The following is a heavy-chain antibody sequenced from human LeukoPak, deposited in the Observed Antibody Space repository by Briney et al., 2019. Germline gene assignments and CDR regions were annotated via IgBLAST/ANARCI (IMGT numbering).Heavy chain of an antibody. CDR1: GYTFTSYG. V-gene: IGHV1-18*01. CDR2: ISAYNGNT. J-gene: IGHJ4*02. D-gene: IGHD2-2*02. CDR3: ARDIEDIVVVPAAIWEGGFDY. Sequence: GASVKVSCKASGYTFTSYGISWVRQAPGQGLEWMGWISAYNGNTNYAQKLQGRVTMTTDTSTSTAYMELRCLRSDDTAVYYCARDIEDIVVVPAAIWEGGFDYWGQGTLVTVSS.